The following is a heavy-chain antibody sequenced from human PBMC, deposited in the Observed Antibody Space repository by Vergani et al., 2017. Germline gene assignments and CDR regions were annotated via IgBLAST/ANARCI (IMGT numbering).Heavy chain of an antibody. Sequence: QVQLQQWGGGLLKPSETLSLTCVVTGGSFTSYHWTWIRQSPGGGLEWVGDIDHTGRPYYNPSLKSRLTMSVDKSRNQFSLTLNSVTATDTAIYFCARVNTETNGHLYYYYYMDVWGQGTAVTVS. D-gene: IGHD4-11*01. CDR2: IDHTGRP. V-gene: IGHV4-34*01. CDR3: ARVNTETNGHLYYYYYMDV. J-gene: IGHJ6*03. CDR1: GGSFTSYH.